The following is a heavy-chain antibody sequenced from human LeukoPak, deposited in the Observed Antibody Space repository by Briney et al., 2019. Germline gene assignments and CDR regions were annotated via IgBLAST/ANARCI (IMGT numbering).Heavy chain of an antibody. CDR2: IYPGDSDT. CDR1: GYSFTSYW. Sequence: GESLKISCKGSGYSFTSYWIGWVRQMPGKGLEWMGIIYPGDSDTRYSPSFQGQVTISADKSTSTAYLQWSSLKASDTAMYYCARTPDDYVWGSYFGYWGQGTLVTVSS. J-gene: IGHJ4*02. CDR3: ARTPDDYVWGSYFGY. D-gene: IGHD3-16*01. V-gene: IGHV5-51*01.